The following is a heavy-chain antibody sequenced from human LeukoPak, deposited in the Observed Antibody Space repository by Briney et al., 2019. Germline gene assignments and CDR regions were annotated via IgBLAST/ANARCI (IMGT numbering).Heavy chain of an antibody. J-gene: IGHJ4*02. V-gene: IGHV3-72*01. CDR2: TRKKANSYTT. CDR3: ARVMSVDTAVLDC. D-gene: IGHD5-18*01. Sequence: PGGSLRLSCAASGFTFSDHYMDWVRQAPGKGLEWIGRTRKKANSYTTEYAASVKGRFTISRDDSKNSLYLQMNSLETEDTAVYYCARVMSVDTAVLDCWGQGTLVTVSS. CDR1: GFTFSDHY.